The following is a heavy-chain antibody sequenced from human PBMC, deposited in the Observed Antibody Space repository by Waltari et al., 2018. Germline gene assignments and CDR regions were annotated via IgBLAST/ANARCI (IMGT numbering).Heavy chain of an antibody. Sequence: QVQLQESGPGLVKPSQTLSLTCTVSGGSISSGSYYGSWIRQPAGKGLEWIGYSDTSWSTNYSPALKSRVTIAVDTSKNQFSLKLSSVTAADTAVYYCARDLGQLLPFDYWGQGTLVTVAS. CDR1: GGSISSGSYY. CDR3: ARDLGQLLPFDY. V-gene: IGHV4-61*09. J-gene: IGHJ4*02. CDR2: SDTSWST. D-gene: IGHD1-26*01.